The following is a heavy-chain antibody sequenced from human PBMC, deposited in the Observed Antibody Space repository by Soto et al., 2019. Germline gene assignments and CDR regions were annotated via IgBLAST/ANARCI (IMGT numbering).Heavy chain of an antibody. CDR1: GFTFSSYA. Sequence: EVQLLESGGGLVQPGGSLRLSCAASGFTFSSYAMSWVRQAPGKGLEWVSAISGSGGSTYYADSVKGRFTISRDNSKNTLYLQMNSLRAEDTAVYYYAKGLQLWFLTTPFDYWGQGTLVTVSS. J-gene: IGHJ4*02. CDR3: AKGLQLWFLTTPFDY. D-gene: IGHD5-18*01. CDR2: ISGSGGST. V-gene: IGHV3-23*01.